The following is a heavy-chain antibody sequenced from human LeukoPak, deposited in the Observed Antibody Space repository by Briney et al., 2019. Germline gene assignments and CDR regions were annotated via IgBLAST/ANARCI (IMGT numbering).Heavy chain of an antibody. CDR2: IIPILGIA. Sequence: ASVKVSCKASGGTFSSYAISWVRQAPGQGLEWMGRIIPILGIANYAQKFQGRVTITADKSASTAYMELSSLRSEDTAVYYCARGFSGSYQYWGQGTLVTVSS. V-gene: IGHV1-69*04. CDR3: ARGFSGSYQY. D-gene: IGHD1-26*01. J-gene: IGHJ4*02. CDR1: GGTFSSYA.